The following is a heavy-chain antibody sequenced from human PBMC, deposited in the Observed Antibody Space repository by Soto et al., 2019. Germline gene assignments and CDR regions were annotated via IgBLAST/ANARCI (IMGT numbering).Heavy chain of an antibody. CDR1: GGSVSSGSYY. Sequence: SETLSLTCTVSGGSVSSGSYYWSWIRQPPGKGLEWIGYIYYSGSTNYNPSLKSRVTISVDTSKNQFSLKLSSVTAADTAAYYCARDLRSYYDSSGYYPELISVWGQGTLVTVSS. J-gene: IGHJ4*02. CDR2: IYYSGST. V-gene: IGHV4-61*01. D-gene: IGHD3-22*01. CDR3: ARDLRSYYDSSGYYPELISV.